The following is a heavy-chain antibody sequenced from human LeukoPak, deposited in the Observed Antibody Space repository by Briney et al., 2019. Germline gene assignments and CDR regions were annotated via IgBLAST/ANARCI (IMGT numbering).Heavy chain of an antibody. CDR3: AIGAGMDV. CDR2: ISGSGGST. J-gene: IGHJ6*04. CDR1: GFTFSSYA. V-gene: IGHV3-23*01. Sequence: AWARRLSCAASGFTFSSYAISWVRQAPGKGLEWVSAISGSGGSTYYADSVKGRFTISRDNSKNTLYLQMNSLRVEDTAVYYCAIGAGMDVWGKGTTVTVSS.